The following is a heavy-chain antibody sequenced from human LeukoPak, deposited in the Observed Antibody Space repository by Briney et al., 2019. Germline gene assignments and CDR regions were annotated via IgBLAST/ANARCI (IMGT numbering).Heavy chain of an antibody. V-gene: IGHV3-15*07. Sequence: GGSLRLSCAASGFTFTNAWMNWVRQAPGKGLEWVGRIKSKTDGGTTDYAAPVKGRFTISRDNSENTLYLQVNSLKTEDTAVYYCTRIFRTAHFDYWGQGTPVTVSS. CDR2: IKSKTDGGTT. CDR1: GFTFTNAW. D-gene: IGHD2/OR15-2a*01. CDR3: TRIFRTAHFDY. J-gene: IGHJ4*02.